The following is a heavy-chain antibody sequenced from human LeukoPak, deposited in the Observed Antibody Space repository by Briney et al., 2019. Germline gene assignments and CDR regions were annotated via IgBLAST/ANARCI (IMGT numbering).Heavy chain of an antibody. CDR3: ARGRYSTSHLDY. D-gene: IGHD6-6*01. CDR1: GFSFSDYY. CDR2: ISGSSTYT. Sequence: GGSLRLSCAASGFSFSDYYMSWIRQAPGKGLEWISYISGSSTYTNYADSVKGRFTISRDNAKNSLYLQMSSLRAEDTAVYYCARGRYSTSHLDYWGQGTLVTVSS. J-gene: IGHJ4*02. V-gene: IGHV3-11*06.